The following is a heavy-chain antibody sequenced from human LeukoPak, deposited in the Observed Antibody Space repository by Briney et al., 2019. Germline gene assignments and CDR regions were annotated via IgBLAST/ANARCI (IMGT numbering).Heavy chain of an antibody. CDR1: GGSICRYY. D-gene: IGHD6-19*01. Sequence: SETLSLTCTASGGSICRYYWMCLRQPPGKGLEWLGYIYYSGSTNYNPSLKSRVTISVDTSKNQFSMKLSSVTAADAAVYYCVSRCWGAVAAPEDYWGQGTLVTVSS. V-gene: IGHV4-59*08. J-gene: IGHJ4*02. CDR3: VSRCWGAVAAPEDY. CDR2: IYYSGST.